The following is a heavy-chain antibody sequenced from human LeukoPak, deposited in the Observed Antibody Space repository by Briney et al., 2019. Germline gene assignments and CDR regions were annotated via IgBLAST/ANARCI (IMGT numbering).Heavy chain of an antibody. CDR1: GYTFTGYY. D-gene: IGHD4-17*01. J-gene: IGHJ6*02. Sequence: ASVKVSCKASGYTFTGYYMHWVRQAPGQGLEWMGWINPNSGGTNYAQKFQGRVTMTRDTSISTAYMELSRLRSDDTAVYYCATVTTSYYYYYGMDVWGQGTTVTVSS. CDR3: ATVTTSYYYYYGMDV. CDR2: INPNSGGT. V-gene: IGHV1-2*02.